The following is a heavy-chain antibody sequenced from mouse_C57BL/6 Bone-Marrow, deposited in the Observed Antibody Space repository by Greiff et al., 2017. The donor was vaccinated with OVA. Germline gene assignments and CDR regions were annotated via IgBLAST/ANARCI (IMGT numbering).Heavy chain of an antibody. CDR2: ISSGSSTI. J-gene: IGHJ1*03. V-gene: IGHV5-17*01. Sequence: EVHLVESGGGLVKPGGSLKLSCAASGFTFSDYGMHWVRQAPEKGLEWVAYISSGSSTIYYADTVKGRFTISRDNAKNTLFLQMTSLRSEDTAMYYCATDGSDVWGTGTTVTVSS. CDR3: ATDGSDV. CDR1: GFTFSDYG. D-gene: IGHD2-3*01.